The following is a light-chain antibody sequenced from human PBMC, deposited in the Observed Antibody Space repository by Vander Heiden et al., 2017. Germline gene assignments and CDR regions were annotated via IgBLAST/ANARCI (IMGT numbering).Light chain of an antibody. Sequence: DIVMTQSPDSLAVSPGERATINCKSSQSVLYSSNNKNYLAWYQQKPGQPPKLLIYWASTRESGVPDRFSGSGSGTDFTLTISSLQAEDVAVYYCQQYYSTPPAFGHGTKVDIK. CDR1: QSVLYSSNNKNY. V-gene: IGKV4-1*01. J-gene: IGKJ3*01. CDR2: WAS. CDR3: QQYYSTPPA.